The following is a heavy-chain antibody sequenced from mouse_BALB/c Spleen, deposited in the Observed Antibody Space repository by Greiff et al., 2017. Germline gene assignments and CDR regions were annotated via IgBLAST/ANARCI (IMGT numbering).Heavy chain of an antibody. D-gene: IGHD2-14*01. CDR2: INSDGGST. CDR3: ARQGYRYPSYWYFDV. CDR1: EYEFPSHD. Sequence: EVKVVESGGGLVQPGESLKLSCESNEYEFPSHDMSWVRKTPEKRLELVAAINSDGGSTYYPDTMERRFIISRDNTKKTLYLQMSSLRSEDTALYYCARQGYRYPSYWYFDVWGAGTTVTVSS. V-gene: IGHV5-2*01. J-gene: IGHJ1*01.